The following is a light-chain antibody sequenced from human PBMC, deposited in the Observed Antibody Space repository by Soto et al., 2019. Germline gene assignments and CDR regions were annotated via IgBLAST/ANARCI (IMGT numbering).Light chain of an antibody. V-gene: IGKV3-15*01. Sequence: EIVLTQSPATLSLSPGERATLSCRASQSVYNYLAWYQQKPGQAPSLLIFGASTRATGIPARFSGTGSGTEFALTISSLQSEDFAVYYCQQYNQWPLTFGQGTRLEIK. CDR1: QSVYNY. CDR2: GAS. J-gene: IGKJ5*01. CDR3: QQYNQWPLT.